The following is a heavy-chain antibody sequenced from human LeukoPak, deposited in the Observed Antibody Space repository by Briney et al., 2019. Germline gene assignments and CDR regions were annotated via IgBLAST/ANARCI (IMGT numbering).Heavy chain of an antibody. Sequence: GGSLGLSCAASGFTFSDYDMHWVRQATGKGLEWVSAIGTAGDTYYTGSVKGRFTISRENAKNSLYLQMNSLRAGDTAVYYCARVAKERVGGVYYFDYWGQGTLVTVSS. D-gene: IGHD1-1*01. CDR1: GFTFSDYD. V-gene: IGHV3-13*01. CDR2: IGTAGDT. CDR3: ARVAKERVGGVYYFDY. J-gene: IGHJ4*02.